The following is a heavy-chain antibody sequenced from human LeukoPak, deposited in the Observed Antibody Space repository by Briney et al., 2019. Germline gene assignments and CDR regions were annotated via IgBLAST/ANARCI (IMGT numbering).Heavy chain of an antibody. J-gene: IGHJ6*02. CDR1: GYTFTSYY. D-gene: IGHD1-14*01. Sequence: ASVKVSCKASGYTFTSYYIHWVRQAPGQGLEWMGIVNPSSGSSSYTQKFQGRVTMTRDTSTSTVYMELSSLRSEDTAIYYCVRDGNPMDVWGQGTTVTVSS. CDR2: VNPSSGSS. CDR3: VRDGNPMDV. V-gene: IGHV1-46*01.